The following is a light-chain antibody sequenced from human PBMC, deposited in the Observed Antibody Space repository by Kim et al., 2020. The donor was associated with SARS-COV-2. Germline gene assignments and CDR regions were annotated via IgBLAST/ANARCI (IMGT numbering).Light chain of an antibody. Sequence: QHVLTQSPSASASLGASVKLTCTLSSGHSRNAIAWHQQQPGRGPRYLMKLNSDGSHTKGDGIPDRFSGSSSGAERYLTISSLQSEDEADYYCQTWDTGIHVFGGGTQLTVL. V-gene: IGLV4-69*01. J-gene: IGLJ3*02. CDR3: QTWDTGIHV. CDR2: LNSDGSH. CDR1: SGHSRNA.